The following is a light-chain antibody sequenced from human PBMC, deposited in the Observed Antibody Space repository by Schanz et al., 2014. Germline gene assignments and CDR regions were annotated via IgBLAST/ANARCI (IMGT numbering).Light chain of an antibody. V-gene: IGLV2-11*01. CDR3: CSYAGSYTWV. J-gene: IGLJ3*02. CDR1: SSDVGGYDY. Sequence: QSALTQPRLVSGSPGQSVTISCTGTSSDVGGYDYVSWYQQHPGKAPKFMIYDVSKRPSGVPDRFSGSKSGNTASLTISGLQAEDEADYYCCSYAGSYTWVFGGGTKLTVL. CDR2: DVS.